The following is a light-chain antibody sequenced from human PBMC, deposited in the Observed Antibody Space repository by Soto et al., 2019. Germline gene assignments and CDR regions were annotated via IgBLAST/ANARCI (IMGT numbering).Light chain of an antibody. Sequence: EIVMTQSPATLSVSPGERATLSCRASQSVSSNFAWYQHKPGQAPRLLIYGASTRATGVPARFSGSGSGTEFTLTISSLQSEDFAVYYCQQYNNWPPHTFGQGTKLEIK. J-gene: IGKJ2*01. CDR3: QQYNNWPPHT. CDR1: QSVSSN. CDR2: GAS. V-gene: IGKV3-15*01.